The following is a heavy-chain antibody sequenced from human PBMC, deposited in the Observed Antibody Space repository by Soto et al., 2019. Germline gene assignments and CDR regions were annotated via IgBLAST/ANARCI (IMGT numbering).Heavy chain of an antibody. Sequence: ASVKVSCKVSGYTLTESSMHWVRQAPGKGLEWMGGFDPEDGETIYAQKFQGRVTMTEDTSTDTAYMELSSLRSEDTALYYCARIPKEGVLEWLLGGGMDVWGQGTTVTVSS. CDR3: ARIPKEGVLEWLLGGGMDV. D-gene: IGHD3-3*01. J-gene: IGHJ6*02. CDR2: FDPEDGET. CDR1: GYTLTESS. V-gene: IGHV1-24*01.